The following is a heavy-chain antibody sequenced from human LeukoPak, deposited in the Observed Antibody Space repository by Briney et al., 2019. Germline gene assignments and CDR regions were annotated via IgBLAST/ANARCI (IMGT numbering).Heavy chain of an antibody. CDR2: ISFSSTHI. J-gene: IGHJ5*02. CDR1: GFTFSGYA. Sequence: GGSLRLSCAASGFTFSGYAMSWVRQAPGKGLEWVSSISFSSTHIYYADSIQGRFTISRDNAENSLYLQMNSLRAEDTAVYYCARGYYEPEFDPWGQGTLVTVSS. D-gene: IGHD3-22*01. CDR3: ARGYYEPEFDP. V-gene: IGHV3-21*04.